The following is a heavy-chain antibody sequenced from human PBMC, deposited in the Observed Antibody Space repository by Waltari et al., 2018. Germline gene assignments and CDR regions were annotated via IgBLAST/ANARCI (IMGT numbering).Heavy chain of an antibody. V-gene: IGHV3-7*01. J-gene: IGHJ1*01. D-gene: IGHD4-17*01. Sequence: EVQLVESGGGVVQPGGSLRLYCAASGFTFSSYWMSWVRQAPGKGMEWVANIKQDGSEKYYVASVKGRFTISRDNAKNSLYLQMTSLRAEDTAVYYCARPFYGDSEYFQHWGQGTLVTVSS. CDR2: IKQDGSEK. CDR3: ARPFYGDSEYFQH. CDR1: GFTFSSYW.